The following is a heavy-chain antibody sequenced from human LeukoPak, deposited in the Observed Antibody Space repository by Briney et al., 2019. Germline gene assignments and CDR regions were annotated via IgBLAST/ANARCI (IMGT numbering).Heavy chain of an antibody. D-gene: IGHD3-3*01. Sequence: GGSLRLSCAASGFTFSSYGMHWVRQAPGKGLEWVAFIRYDGSNKYYADSVKGRFTISRDNSKNTLYLQMNSLRAEDTAVCYCARDQRFWSGYYPKYYFDYWGQGTLVTVSS. V-gene: IGHV3-30*02. CDR3: ARDQRFWSGYYPKYYFDY. J-gene: IGHJ4*02. CDR2: IRYDGSNK. CDR1: GFTFSSYG.